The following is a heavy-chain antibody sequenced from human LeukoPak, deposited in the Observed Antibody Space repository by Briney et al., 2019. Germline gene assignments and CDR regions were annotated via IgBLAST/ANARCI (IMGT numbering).Heavy chain of an antibody. CDR3: AKGNGDYDQLGYFGY. Sequence: PGGSLRLSCAASGFTFSSYAMSWVRQAPGKGLEWVSAISGSGGSTYYADSVKGRFTISRDNSKNTLYLQMNSLRAEDTAVYYCAKGNGDYDQLGYFGYWGQGTLVTVSS. V-gene: IGHV3-23*01. J-gene: IGHJ4*02. CDR1: GFTFSSYA. D-gene: IGHD4-17*01. CDR2: ISGSGGST.